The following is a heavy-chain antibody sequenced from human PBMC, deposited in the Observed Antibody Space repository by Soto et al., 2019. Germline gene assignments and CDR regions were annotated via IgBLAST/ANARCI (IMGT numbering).Heavy chain of an antibody. CDR2: IKSKTDGGTT. D-gene: IGHD6-13*01. Sequence: LRLSCAASGFTFSNAWMSWVRQAPGKGLEWVGRIKSKTDGGTTDYAAPVKGRFTISRDDSKNTLYLQMNSLKTEDTAVYYCTTRRVAAAGTLTSPYHYHYYYGMDVWGQGTTVTGLL. V-gene: IGHV3-15*01. J-gene: IGHJ6*02. CDR1: GFTFSNAW. CDR3: TTRRVAAAGTLTSPYHYHYYYGMDV.